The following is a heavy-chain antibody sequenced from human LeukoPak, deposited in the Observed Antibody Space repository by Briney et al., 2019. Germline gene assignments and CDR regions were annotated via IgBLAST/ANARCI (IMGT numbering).Heavy chain of an antibody. V-gene: IGHV4-34*01. CDR3: AMSPGMATIGNLYNWFDP. CDR1: GGSFSGYY. D-gene: IGHD5-24*01. J-gene: IGHJ5*02. Sequence: SETLSLTCAVYGGSFSGYYWSWIRQPPGKGLEWIGEINHSGSTNYNPSLKSRVTISVDTSKNQFSLKLSSVTAADTAVYYCAMSPGMATIGNLYNWFDPWGQGTLVTVSS. CDR2: INHSGST.